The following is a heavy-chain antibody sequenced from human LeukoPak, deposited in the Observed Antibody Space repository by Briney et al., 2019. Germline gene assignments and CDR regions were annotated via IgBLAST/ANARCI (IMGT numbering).Heavy chain of an antibody. V-gene: IGHV1-69*13. Sequence: SVKVSCKASGGTFSSYAISWVRQAPGQGLEWMGGIIPIFGTANYAQKFQGRVTITADESTSTAYMELSSLGSEDTAVYYCARVYCSGGSCYDYWGQGTLVTVSS. J-gene: IGHJ4*02. CDR3: ARVYCSGGSCYDY. D-gene: IGHD2-15*01. CDR1: GGTFSSYA. CDR2: IIPIFGTA.